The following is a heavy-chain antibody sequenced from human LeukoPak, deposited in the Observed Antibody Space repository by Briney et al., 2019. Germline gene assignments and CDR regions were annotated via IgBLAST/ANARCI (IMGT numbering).Heavy chain of an antibody. D-gene: IGHD5-18*01. CDR2: IWYDGSNK. V-gene: IGHV3-33*01. Sequence: GRSLRLSCAASGFTFSSYGMHWVRQAPGKGLEWVAVIWYDGSNKYYADSVKGRFTISRDNSKNTLYLQMNSLRAEDTAVYYCARDRNPPYSYGTLDYWGQGTLVTVSS. CDR3: ARDRNPPYSYGTLDY. CDR1: GFTFSSYG. J-gene: IGHJ4*02.